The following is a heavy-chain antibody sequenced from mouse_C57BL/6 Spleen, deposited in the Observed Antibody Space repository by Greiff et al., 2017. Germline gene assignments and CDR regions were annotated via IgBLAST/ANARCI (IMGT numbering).Heavy chain of an antibody. V-gene: IGHV1-82*01. D-gene: IGHD2-4*01. Sequence: QVQLKESGPELVKPGASVKISCKASGYAFSSSWMNWVKQRPGKGLEWIGRIYPGDGDTNYNGKFKGKATLTADKSSSTAYMQLSSLTSEDSAVYFCARGGSYDYDVLYWYFDVWGTGTTVTVSS. CDR3: ARGGSYDYDVLYWYFDV. J-gene: IGHJ1*03. CDR1: GYAFSSSW. CDR2: IYPGDGDT.